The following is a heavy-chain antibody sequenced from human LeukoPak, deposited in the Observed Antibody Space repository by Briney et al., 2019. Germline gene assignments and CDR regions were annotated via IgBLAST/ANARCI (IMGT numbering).Heavy chain of an antibody. CDR1: GFTFDDYA. V-gene: IGHV3-9*01. J-gene: IGHJ4*02. CDR2: ISWNSGTI. CDR3: AKRSAAGTVGYFDY. Sequence: GGSQRLSCAASGFTFDDYAMHWVRQAPGKGLEWVSGISWNSGTIYYADSVKGRFTISRDDAKNSLYLQMNSLRPEDTALYYCAKRSAAGTVGYFDYWGQGTLVTVSS. D-gene: IGHD6-13*01.